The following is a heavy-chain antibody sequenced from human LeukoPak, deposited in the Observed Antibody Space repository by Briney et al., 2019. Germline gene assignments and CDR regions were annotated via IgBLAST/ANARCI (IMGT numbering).Heavy chain of an antibody. CDR3: ARRVAVAGTAAFDI. CDR1: GGSISSGDYY. V-gene: IGHV4-30-4*01. J-gene: IGHJ3*02. Sequence: SSETLSLTCTVSGGSISSGDYYWGWIRQPPGKGLEWIGYIYYSGSTYYNPSLKSRVTISVDTSKNQFSLKLSSVTAADTAVYYCARRVAVAGTAAFDIWGQGTMVTVSS. CDR2: IYYSGST. D-gene: IGHD6-19*01.